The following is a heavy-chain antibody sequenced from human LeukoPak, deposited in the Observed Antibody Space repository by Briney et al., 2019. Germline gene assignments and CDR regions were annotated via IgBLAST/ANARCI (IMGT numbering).Heavy chain of an antibody. Sequence: GASVKVSFKASGYTFTINYIHWVRQAPGQGLEWMGMIYPRDGSTSYAQKFQGRVTVTRDTSTSTVHMELSGLRSEDTAVYYCARDQEGFDYWGQGTLVTVSS. CDR1: GYTFTINY. CDR2: IYPRDGST. V-gene: IGHV1-46*01. J-gene: IGHJ4*02. CDR3: ARDQEGFDY.